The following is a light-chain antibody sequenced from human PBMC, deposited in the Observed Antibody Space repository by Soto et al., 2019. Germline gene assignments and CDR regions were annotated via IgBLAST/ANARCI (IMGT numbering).Light chain of an antibody. J-gene: IGLJ3*02. CDR1: SSNIGAGYD. Sequence: QSVLTQPPSVCGAPGQRVTISCTGSSSNIGAGYDVHWYQQLPGTAPKLLIYGNSNRPSGVPDRFSGSKSGTSASLAITGLHAEDEADYYCQSYDSSLSGWVFGGGTKLPVL. V-gene: IGLV1-40*01. CDR2: GNS. CDR3: QSYDSSLSGWV.